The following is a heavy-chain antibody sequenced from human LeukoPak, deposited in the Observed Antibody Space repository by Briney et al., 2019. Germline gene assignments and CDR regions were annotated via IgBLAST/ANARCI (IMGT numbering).Heavy chain of an antibody. D-gene: IGHD1-26*01. V-gene: IGHV3-72*01. CDR2: TSSKGNGYTT. J-gene: IGHJ4*02. CDR1: GFTFSDRY. Sequence: GGSLRLSCAASGFTFSDRYMDWVRQAPGKGLEWVGRTSSKGNGYTTYYAASVKGRFTISRDDSKNSLYLQMNSLKTEDTAVYYCAKDSGSGGYFDYWGQGTLVTVSS. CDR3: AKDSGSGGYFDY.